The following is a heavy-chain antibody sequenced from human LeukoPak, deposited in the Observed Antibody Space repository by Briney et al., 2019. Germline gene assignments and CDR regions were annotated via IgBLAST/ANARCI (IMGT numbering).Heavy chain of an antibody. CDR3: ARGGLGGITAYSNYLFDY. CDR2: IYYSGST. V-gene: IGHV4-59*08. CDR1: GGSISNYY. J-gene: IGHJ4*02. D-gene: IGHD4-11*01. Sequence: SETLSLTCTVSGGSISNYYWSWIRQPPGEGLEWIGYIYYSGSTNYNPPLKSRVTISIDTSKNQFSLNLTSVTAADTAVYYCARGGLGGITAYSNYLFDYWGQGTLVTVSS.